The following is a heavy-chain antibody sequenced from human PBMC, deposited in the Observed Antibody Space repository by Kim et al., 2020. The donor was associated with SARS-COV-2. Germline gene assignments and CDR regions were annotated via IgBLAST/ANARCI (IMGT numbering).Heavy chain of an antibody. V-gene: IGHV3-15*01. CDR3: TTGYGVVVGATRNAFDI. J-gene: IGHJ3*02. D-gene: IGHD2-15*01. Sequence: VKGRLTISRDDSKHTLYLQMNSLKTEATAVYYCTTGYGVVVGATRNAFDIWGQGTMVTVSS.